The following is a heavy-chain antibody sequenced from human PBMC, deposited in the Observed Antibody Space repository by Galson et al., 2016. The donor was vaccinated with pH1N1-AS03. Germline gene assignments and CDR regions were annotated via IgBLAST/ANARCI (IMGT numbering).Heavy chain of an antibody. CDR3: ARVTLLTAVIWFDP. CDR2: THISGKI. Sequence: ETLSLTCTVSGGSSSEYSSSEYYWNWIRQPPGQGLEWIGYTHISGKINYNPSLKSRVTISLDTSKNHLSLQLSSVTAVDSAIYYCARVTLLTAVIWFDPWGQGTLVTVSS. CDR1: GGSSSEYSSSEYY. D-gene: IGHD4-17*01. V-gene: IGHV4-61*03. J-gene: IGHJ5*02.